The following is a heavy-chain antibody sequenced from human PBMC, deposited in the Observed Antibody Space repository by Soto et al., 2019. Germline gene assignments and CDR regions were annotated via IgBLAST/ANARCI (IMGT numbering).Heavy chain of an antibody. V-gene: IGHV3-30-3*01. D-gene: IGHD3-10*02. Sequence: QVQLVESGGGVVQPGRSLRLSCAASGFTFSSYAMHWVRQAPGKGLEWVAVISYDGSNKYYADSVKGRFTISRDNSKNTLYLQMNSLRAEDTAVYYCARDRRMLFDYWGQGTLVTVSS. J-gene: IGHJ4*02. CDR1: GFTFSSYA. CDR3: ARDRRMLFDY. CDR2: ISYDGSNK.